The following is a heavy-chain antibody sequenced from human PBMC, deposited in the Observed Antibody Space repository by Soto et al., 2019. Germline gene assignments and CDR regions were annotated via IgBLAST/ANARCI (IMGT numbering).Heavy chain of an antibody. CDR3: ASVGYSSTGTTFHYHGLDV. CDR2: IYPRGGTT. J-gene: IGHJ6*02. D-gene: IGHD3-22*01. CDR1: GYKYASNY. V-gene: IGHV1-46*01. Sequence: ASVRVSWKACGYKYASNYMHWVGQAAGQGLESMGIIYPRGGTTIYAQKFQGRVTMTRDTSTHTFYMELSSLRSEDTAMYYCASVGYSSTGTTFHYHGLDVWCHGTTGTVS.